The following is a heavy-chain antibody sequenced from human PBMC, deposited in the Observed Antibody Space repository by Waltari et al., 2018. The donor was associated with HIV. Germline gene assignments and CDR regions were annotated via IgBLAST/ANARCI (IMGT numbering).Heavy chain of an antibody. Sequence: QVQLVQSGAEVKKPGASVKVSSKASRYSFTSYGISWVRQAPGQGLEWMGWISAYNGNTNYAQKLQGRVTMTTDTSTSTAYMELRSLRSDDTAVYYCARSKGEIAAAVLGDYWGQGTLVTVSS. J-gene: IGHJ4*02. D-gene: IGHD6-13*01. V-gene: IGHV1-18*01. CDR1: RYSFTSYG. CDR3: ARSKGEIAAAVLGDY. CDR2: ISAYNGNT.